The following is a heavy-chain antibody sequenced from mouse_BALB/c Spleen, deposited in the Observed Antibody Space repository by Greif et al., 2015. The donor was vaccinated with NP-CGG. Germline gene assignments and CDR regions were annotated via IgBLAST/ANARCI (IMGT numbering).Heavy chain of an antibody. J-gene: IGHJ4*01. CDR2: ISSGGSYT. CDR1: GFTFSSYA. D-gene: IGHD3-1*01. CDR3: ARDRDYAMDY. V-gene: IGHV5-9-4*01. Sequence: EVQLVESGGGLVKPGGSLKLSCAASGFTFSSYAMSWVRQSPEKRLEWVAEISSGGSYTYYPDTVTGRFTISRDNAKNTLYLEMSSLRSEDTAMYYCARDRDYAMDYWGQGTSVTVSS.